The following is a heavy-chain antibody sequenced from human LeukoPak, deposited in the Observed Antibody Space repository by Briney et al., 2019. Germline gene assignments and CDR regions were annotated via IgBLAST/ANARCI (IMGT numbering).Heavy chain of an antibody. J-gene: IGHJ5*02. Sequence: SETLSLTCAVSGGSISSSNWWSWVRQPPGKGLEWIGEIYHSGSTNYNPSLKSRVTISVDKSKNQFSLKLSSVTAAGTAVYYCASSYSSGWYNWFDPWGQGTLVTVSS. CDR1: GGSISSSNW. CDR2: IYHSGST. CDR3: ASSYSSGWYNWFDP. V-gene: IGHV4-4*02. D-gene: IGHD6-19*01.